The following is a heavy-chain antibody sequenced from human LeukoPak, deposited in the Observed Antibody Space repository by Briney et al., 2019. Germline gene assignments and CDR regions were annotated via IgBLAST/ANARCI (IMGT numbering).Heavy chain of an antibody. CDR1: GGSISSYY. CDR2: IYYSGST. CDR3: ARAVVVPAAGNWFDP. V-gene: IGHV4-59*01. Sequence: PSETLSLTCTVSGGSISSYYWSWIRQPPGKGLEWIGYIYYSGSTNYNPSLKSRVTISVDTSKNQFSLKLSSVTAADTAVYYCARAVVVPAAGNWFDPWGQGTLVTVSS. D-gene: IGHD2-2*01. J-gene: IGHJ5*02.